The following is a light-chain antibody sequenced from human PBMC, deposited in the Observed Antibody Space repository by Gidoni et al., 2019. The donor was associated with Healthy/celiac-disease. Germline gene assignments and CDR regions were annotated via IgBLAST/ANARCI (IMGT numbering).Light chain of an antibody. Sequence: DVQMTQSPSSLSASVGDRLTITFRASQSISSYLTCYQQKPGKAPKLLIYAASSFQSGVPSRFSGSGSGTDFTLTISSLQPEDFATYYCQQSYSTFLFTFXQXTRLEIK. CDR2: AAS. V-gene: IGKV1-39*01. J-gene: IGKJ5*01. CDR1: QSISSY. CDR3: QQSYSTFLFT.